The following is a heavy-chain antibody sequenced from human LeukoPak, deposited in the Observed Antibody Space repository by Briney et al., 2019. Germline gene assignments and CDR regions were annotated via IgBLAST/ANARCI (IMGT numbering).Heavy chain of an antibody. CDR2: ISYDGGKK. CDR3: ARVGSWRFDY. CDR1: GFTFSSHD. D-gene: IGHD6-13*01. V-gene: IGHV3-30*03. Sequence: PGRSLRLPCAASGFTFSSHDMHWVRQAPGKGLEWVAIISYDGGKKDYADSVKGRFTISRDNSKNTLYLQMNSLRAEDTAVYYCARVGSWRFDYWGQGTLVTVSS. J-gene: IGHJ4*02.